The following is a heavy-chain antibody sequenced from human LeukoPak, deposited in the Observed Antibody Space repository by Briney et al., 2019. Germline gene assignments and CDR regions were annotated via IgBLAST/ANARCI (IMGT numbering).Heavy chain of an antibody. CDR2: INSDGSTA. CDR3: ARGGVGCFDY. D-gene: IGHD6-19*01. CDR1: GFTFSTYA. Sequence: GGSLRLSCAASGFTFSTYAMHWVRQAPGKGLEWVSHINSDGSTATYADSVKGRLTISRDNAKNTVYLQMNSLRAEDTAVYFCARGGVGCFDYWGQGALVTVSS. J-gene: IGHJ4*02. V-gene: IGHV3-74*01.